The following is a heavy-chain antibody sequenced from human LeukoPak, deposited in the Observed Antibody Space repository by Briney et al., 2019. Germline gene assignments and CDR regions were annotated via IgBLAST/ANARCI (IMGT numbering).Heavy chain of an antibody. V-gene: IGHV1-69*13. CDR2: IIPIFGTA. Sequence: GASVKVSCKASGGTFSSYAISWVRQAPGQGLEWMGGIIPIFGTANYAQKFQGRVTITADESTSTAYMELSSLRSEDTAVYYCARAGYYYDSSGSYGLAYWGQGTLVTVSS. J-gene: IGHJ4*02. CDR3: ARAGYYYDSSGSYGLAY. CDR1: GGTFSSYA. D-gene: IGHD3-22*01.